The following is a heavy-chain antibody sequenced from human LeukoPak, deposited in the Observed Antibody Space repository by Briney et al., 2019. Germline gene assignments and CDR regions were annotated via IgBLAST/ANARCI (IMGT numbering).Heavy chain of an antibody. V-gene: IGHV4-34*01. Sequence: SETLSLTCAVYGGSFSDYSWSWIRQPPGKGLEWIGEINPSGGTNHNPSLKSRVTISVDTSKNQFSLKLSSVTAADTAVYYCARGRLKTDAFDIWGQGTMVTVSS. CDR1: GGSFSDYS. CDR3: ARGRLKTDAFDI. J-gene: IGHJ3*02. CDR2: INPSGGT.